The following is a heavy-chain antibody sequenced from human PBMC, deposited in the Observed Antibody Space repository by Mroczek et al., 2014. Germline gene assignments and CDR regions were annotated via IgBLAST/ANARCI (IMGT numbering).Heavy chain of an antibody. CDR1: GFTFSNAW. J-gene: IGHJ4*02. V-gene: IGHV3-15*01. D-gene: IGHD6-13*01. Sequence: VQLVESGGGLVKPGGSLRLSCAASGFTFSNAWMSWVRQAPGKGLEWVGRIKSKTDGGTTDYAAPVKGRFTISRDDSKNTLYLQMNSLKTEDTAVYYCTTAPYVAAAGQAVYWGQGTLVTVSS. CDR2: IKSKTDGGTT. CDR3: TTAPYVAAAGQAVY.